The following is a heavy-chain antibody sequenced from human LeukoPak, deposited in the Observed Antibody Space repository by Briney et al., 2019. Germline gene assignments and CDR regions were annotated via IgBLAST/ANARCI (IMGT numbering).Heavy chain of an antibody. J-gene: IGHJ5*02. CDR1: GGSISTYY. CDR3: ARRRIGDSTITIYNWFDP. Sequence: SETLSLTCTVSGGSISTYYWSWIRQPPGKGLEWIGYIYYSGSTNYNPSLKSRVTISVDTSKNQFSLKLRSVTAADTAVYYCARRRIGDSTITIYNWFDPWGQGTLVTVSS. CDR2: IYYSGST. V-gene: IGHV4-59*08. D-gene: IGHD4-11*01.